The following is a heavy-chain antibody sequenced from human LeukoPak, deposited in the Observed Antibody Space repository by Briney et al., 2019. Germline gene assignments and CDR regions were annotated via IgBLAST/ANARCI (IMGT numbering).Heavy chain of an antibody. CDR2: ISSISNHI. J-gene: IGHJ4*02. D-gene: IGHD3-10*01. CDR1: GFSFSRYS. V-gene: IGHV3-21*01. CDR3: AKRVMYYYGSGSQTPSFGY. Sequence: GGSLRLSCAASGFSFSRYSMNWVRQAPGKGLEWVSFISSISNHIYYADSVKGRFTISRDNSKNTLYLQMNSLRAEDTAVYYCAKRVMYYYGSGSQTPSFGYWGQGTLVTVSS.